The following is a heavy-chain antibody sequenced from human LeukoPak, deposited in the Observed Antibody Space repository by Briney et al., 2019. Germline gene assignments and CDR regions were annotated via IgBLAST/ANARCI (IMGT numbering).Heavy chain of an antibody. D-gene: IGHD4-23*01. Sequence: GGSLRLSCAASGFTFSSYAMSWVRQAPGKGLEWVSGISGSGGNTYYADSVKGRFTSSRDNSKNTLYLQMNSLRAEDTAVYYCAKDQYGGNPQYYFDYGGQGTLGTVS. CDR3: AKDQYGGNPQYYFDY. CDR2: ISGSGGNT. V-gene: IGHV3-23*01. CDR1: GFTFSSYA. J-gene: IGHJ4*02.